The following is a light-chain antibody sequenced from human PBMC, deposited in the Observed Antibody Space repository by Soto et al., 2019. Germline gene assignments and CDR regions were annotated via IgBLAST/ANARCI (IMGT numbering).Light chain of an antibody. V-gene: IGLV2-23*01. J-gene: IGLJ2*01. CDR3: CSYAGSSTLA. Sequence: QSASVSGSPGQSITISCTGTTSDVGSYNLVSWYQRHPGKAPKLMIYEGSKRPSGVSNRFSGSKSGNTASLTISGLQAEDEADYYCCSYAGSSTLAFGGGTKLTVL. CDR2: EGS. CDR1: TSDVGSYNL.